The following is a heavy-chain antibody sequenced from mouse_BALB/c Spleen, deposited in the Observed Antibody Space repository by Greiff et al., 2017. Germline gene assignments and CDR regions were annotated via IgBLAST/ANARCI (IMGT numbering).Heavy chain of an antibody. CDR1: GFAFSSYD. Sequence: EVQRVESGGGLVKPGGSLKLSCAASGFAFSSYDMSWVRQTPEKRLEWVAYISSGGGSTYYPDTVKGRFTISRDNAKNTLYLQMSSLKSEDTAMYYCDRQSTTATGFACWGQGTLVTVSA. D-gene: IGHD1-2*01. CDR2: ISSGGGST. V-gene: IGHV5-12-1*01. J-gene: IGHJ3*01. CDR3: DRQSTTATGFAC.